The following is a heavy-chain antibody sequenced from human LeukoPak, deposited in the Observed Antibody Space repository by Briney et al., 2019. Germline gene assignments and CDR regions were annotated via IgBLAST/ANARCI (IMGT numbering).Heavy chain of an antibody. D-gene: IGHD3-10*01. CDR2: INPNSGGT. Sequence: GASVKVSCKASGYTFTGYYMHWVRQAPGQGLEWMGWINPNSGGTNYAQKFQGRVTMTRDTSISTAYMELSRLRSDDTAVYYCARVRITMVRGVNSNRFDPWGQGTLVTVSS. J-gene: IGHJ5*02. V-gene: IGHV1-2*02. CDR3: ARVRITMVRGVNSNRFDP. CDR1: GYTFTGYY.